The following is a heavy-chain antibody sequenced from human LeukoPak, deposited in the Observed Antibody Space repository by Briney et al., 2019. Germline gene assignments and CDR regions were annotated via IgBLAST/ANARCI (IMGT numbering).Heavy chain of an antibody. Sequence: PGGSLRLSCAPFGFAVRGNYMSWVRQAPGKGLEWVSVIYSGGNTYYADSVEGRFTISRDNSKNTLYLQMNTLRVEDTAVYYCVGEGGDNLWGNDFVYWGQGALVTVSS. CDR2: IYSGGNT. J-gene: IGHJ4*02. CDR1: GFAVRGNY. D-gene: IGHD3-16*01. V-gene: IGHV3-66*01. CDR3: VGEGGDNLWGNDFVY.